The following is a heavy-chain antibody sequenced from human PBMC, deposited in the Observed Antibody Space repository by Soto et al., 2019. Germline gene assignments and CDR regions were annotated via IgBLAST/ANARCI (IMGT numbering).Heavy chain of an antibody. CDR3: ARGRIAVAGTFDY. J-gene: IGHJ4*02. V-gene: IGHV4-38-2*01. D-gene: IGHD6-19*01. CDR1: GYSISSGYY. CDR2: IYHSGST. Sequence: LSLTCAVSGYSISSGYYWGWIRQPPGKGLEWIGSIYHSGSTYYNPSLKSRVTISVDTSKNQFSLKLSSVTAADTAVYYCARGRIAVAGTFDYWGQGTLVTVSS.